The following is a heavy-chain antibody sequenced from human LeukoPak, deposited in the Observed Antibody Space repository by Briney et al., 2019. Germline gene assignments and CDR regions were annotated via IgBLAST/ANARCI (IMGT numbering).Heavy chain of an antibody. J-gene: IGHJ4*02. V-gene: IGHV4-59*01. D-gene: IGHD2-2*03. CDR2: IHDSGTI. CDR3: ARVLSHGYSDY. CDR1: GGSISSYY. Sequence: SETLSLTCTVSGGSISSYYWSWIRQPAGKGLEWIGYIHDSGTITYNPSLKSRLTISLDTSKNQFSLNLRSVTAADTALYYCARVLSHGYSDYWGRGTLVTVSS.